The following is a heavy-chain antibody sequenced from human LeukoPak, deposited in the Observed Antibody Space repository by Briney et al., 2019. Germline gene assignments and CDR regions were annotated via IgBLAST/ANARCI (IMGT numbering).Heavy chain of an antibody. V-gene: IGHV3-21*04. CDR3: STSPSWGV. CDR1: GFTFNTYS. Sequence: PGGSLRLSCAASGFTFNTYSMNWVRQAPGKGLEWVASITTRSTYILYADSLKGRFTISRDNSKNTLYLQMNSLRVDDTAVYYCSTSPSWGVWGKGTTVTVSS. CDR2: ITTRSTYI. D-gene: IGHD3-16*01. J-gene: IGHJ6*04.